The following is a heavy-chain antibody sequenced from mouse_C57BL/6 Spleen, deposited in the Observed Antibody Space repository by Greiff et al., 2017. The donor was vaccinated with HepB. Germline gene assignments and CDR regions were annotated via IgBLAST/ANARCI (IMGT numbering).Heavy chain of an antibody. CDR3: ARSATGENYFDY. Sequence: QVQLQQSGAELVKPGASVKMSCKASGYTFTSYWITWVKQRPGQGLEWIGDIYPGSGSTNYNEKFKSKATLTVDTSSSTAYMQLSSLTSEDSAVYYCARSATGENYFDYWGQGTTLTVSS. D-gene: IGHD4-1*02. CDR2: IYPGSGST. CDR1: GYTFTSYW. J-gene: IGHJ2*01. V-gene: IGHV1-55*01.